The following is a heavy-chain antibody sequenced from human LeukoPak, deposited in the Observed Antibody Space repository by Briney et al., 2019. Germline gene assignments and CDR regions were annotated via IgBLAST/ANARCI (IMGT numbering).Heavy chain of an antibody. CDR3: AKKYSTGLDP. CDR2: INGSGGST. CDR1: GFTFSSYW. J-gene: IGHJ5*02. Sequence: GGSLRLSCAVSGFTFSSYWMHWVRQAPGKGLVWVSDINGSGGSTYYADSVKGRFTISRDNSKNTLYLQMNSLRAEDTAVYYCAKKYSTGLDPWGQGTLVTVSS. V-gene: IGHV3-23*01. D-gene: IGHD1-26*01.